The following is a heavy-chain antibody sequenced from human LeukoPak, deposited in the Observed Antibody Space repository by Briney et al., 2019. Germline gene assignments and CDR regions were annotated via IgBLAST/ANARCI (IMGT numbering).Heavy chain of an antibody. J-gene: IGHJ4*02. CDR3: ARVHFRAAAVSGSYSFSYFDY. D-gene: IGHD1-26*01. CDR1: GFTFSSYE. CDR2: ISSSGSTI. V-gene: IGHV3-48*03. Sequence: PGGSLRLSCAASGFTFSSYEMNWVRQAPGKGLEWVSYISSSGSTIYYADSVKGRFTISRDNAKNSLYLQMNSLRAEDTAVYYCARVHFRAAAVSGSYSFSYFDYWGQGTPVTVSS.